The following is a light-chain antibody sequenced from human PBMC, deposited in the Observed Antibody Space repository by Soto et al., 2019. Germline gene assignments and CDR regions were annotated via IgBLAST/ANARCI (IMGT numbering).Light chain of an antibody. V-gene: IGKV1-39*01. CDR3: QQSYNTPLT. CDR1: QTIGTY. J-gene: IGKJ1*01. Sequence: IEVTQSPSSLAASLGARVPITCRASQTIGTYVNWYRQKSGAAPELLIYDASTLQSGVPSRFRGGASGTDFTLTISSLQLDDFATYYCQQSYNTPLTFGQGTKVDIK. CDR2: DAS.